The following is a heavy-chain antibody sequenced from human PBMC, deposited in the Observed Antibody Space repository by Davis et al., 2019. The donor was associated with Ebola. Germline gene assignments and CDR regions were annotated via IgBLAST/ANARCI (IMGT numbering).Heavy chain of an antibody. Sequence: GESLKISCAASGFSFSSYWMSWVRQAPGKGLEWVANIKQDGSEKYYVDSVEGRFTISRDNAKNSLYLQMNSLRAEDTAVYYCARDYGDSPGDYYYYYGMDVWGKGTTVTVSS. J-gene: IGHJ6*04. D-gene: IGHD4-17*01. CDR3: ARDYGDSPGDYYYYYGMDV. CDR2: IKQDGSEK. V-gene: IGHV3-7*01. CDR1: GFSFSSYW.